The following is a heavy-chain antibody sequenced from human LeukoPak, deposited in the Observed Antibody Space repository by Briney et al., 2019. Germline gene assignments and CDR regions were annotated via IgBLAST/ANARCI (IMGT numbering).Heavy chain of an antibody. Sequence: GGSLRLSCAASGFTFSSYGMHWVRQAPGEGLEWVAFIRYDGSNKYYADSVKGRFTISRDNSKNTLYLQMNSLRAEDTAVYYCAKEVGGFGELLGFGYWGQGTLATASS. CDR3: AKEVGGFGELLGFGY. J-gene: IGHJ4*02. D-gene: IGHD3-10*01. CDR2: IRYDGSNK. V-gene: IGHV3-30*02. CDR1: GFTFSSYG.